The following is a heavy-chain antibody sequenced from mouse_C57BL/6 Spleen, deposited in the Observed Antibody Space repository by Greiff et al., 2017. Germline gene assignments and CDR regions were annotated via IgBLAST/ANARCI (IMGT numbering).Heavy chain of an antibody. CDR1: GFTFSDYG. D-gene: IGHD2-3*01. CDR3: ARGGGYYLFDY. CDR2: ISSGSSTI. J-gene: IGHJ2*01. V-gene: IGHV5-17*01. Sequence: EVKLMESGGGLVKPGGSLKLSCAASGFTFSDYGMHWVRQAPEKGLEWVAYISSGSSTIYYADTVKGRFTISRDNAKNTLFLQMTSLRSEDTAMYYCARGGGYYLFDYWGQGTTLTVSS.